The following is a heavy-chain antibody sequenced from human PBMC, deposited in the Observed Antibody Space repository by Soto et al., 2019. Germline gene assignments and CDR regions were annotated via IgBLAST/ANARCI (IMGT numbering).Heavy chain of an antibody. D-gene: IGHD2-21*02. J-gene: IGHJ4*02. Sequence: SETLSLTCTVSGGSVSSGSYYWSWIRQPPGKGLEWIGYIYYSGSTIYNPSLKSRVTMSVDTSKNHFSLKVSSVTAADTAVYYFARDFVCSGEDCYSGYAYWGQGILVTVSS. V-gene: IGHV4-61*03. CDR2: IYYSGST. CDR1: GGSVSSGSYY. CDR3: ARDFVCSGEDCYSGYAY.